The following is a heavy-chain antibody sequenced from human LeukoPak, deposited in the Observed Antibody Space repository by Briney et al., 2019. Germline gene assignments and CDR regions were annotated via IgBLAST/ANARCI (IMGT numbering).Heavy chain of an antibody. Sequence: ASVKVSCKASGYTFTTYYMHWVRQAPGQGLEWMGIINPSGGSTSYAQKFLGRVTMTRDTSTSTVYMELSSLRSEDTAVYYCASSYDSSGYYYVSRGLDAFDIWGRGTMVTVSS. CDR1: GYTFTTYY. CDR3: ASSYDSSGYYYVSRGLDAFDI. V-gene: IGHV1-46*01. J-gene: IGHJ3*02. D-gene: IGHD3-22*01. CDR2: INPSGGST.